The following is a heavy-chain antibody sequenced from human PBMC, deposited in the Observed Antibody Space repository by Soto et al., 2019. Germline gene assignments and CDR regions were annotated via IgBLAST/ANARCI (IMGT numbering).Heavy chain of an antibody. CDR3: ARQHNGSYYFDY. Sequence: ASVKVSCKASGYTFSNSGTTWVRQAPGQGLEWMGWISAYNGDANYAQKFQGRVTMTIDTSTNTAYMELRSLRPDDTAVYYCARQHNGSYYFDYWGQGTPVTVSS. V-gene: IGHV1-18*01. CDR2: ISAYNGDA. D-gene: IGHD1-26*01. CDR1: GYTFSNSG. J-gene: IGHJ4*02.